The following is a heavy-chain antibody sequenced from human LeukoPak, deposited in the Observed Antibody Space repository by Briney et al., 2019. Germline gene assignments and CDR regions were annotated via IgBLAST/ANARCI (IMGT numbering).Heavy chain of an antibody. V-gene: IGHV4-59*01. CDR2: IYYSGST. CDR1: GGSISSYY. CDR3: ARAFGVVGPGDYYYGMDV. J-gene: IGHJ6*02. Sequence: SETLSLTCTVSGGSISSYYWSWIRQPPGKGLEWIGYIYYSGSTNYNPSLKSRVTISVDTSKNQFSLKLSSVTAADTAVYYRARAFGVVGPGDYYYGMDVWGQGTTVTVSS. D-gene: IGHD2-15*01.